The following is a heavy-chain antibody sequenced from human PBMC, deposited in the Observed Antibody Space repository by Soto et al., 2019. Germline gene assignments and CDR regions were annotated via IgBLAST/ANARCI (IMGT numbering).Heavy chain of an antibody. V-gene: IGHV3-11*05. CDR2: ISSSGSYT. D-gene: IGHD3-10*01. CDR3: ARDHQVRGPYDE. CDR1: GFTFSDYY. Sequence: QVQLVESGGGLVKPGGSLRLSCAASGFTFSDYYMSWIRQATGKGLEWLSYISSSGSYTNYADSVKGRFTISRDNAKNSLYLQMNSLRAEDTAVYYCARDHQVRGPYDEWGQGTLVTVSS. J-gene: IGHJ4*02.